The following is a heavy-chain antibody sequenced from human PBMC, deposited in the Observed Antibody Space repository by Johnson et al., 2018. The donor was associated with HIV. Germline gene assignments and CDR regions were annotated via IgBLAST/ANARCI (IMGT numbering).Heavy chain of an antibody. CDR2: ISSSGNTM. J-gene: IGHJ3*02. CDR3: ARAPEVRGVDAFDI. Sequence: QMQLVESGGGLVNPGGSLRLSCAASGFTFSDYYMSWIRQAPGKGLEWVSYISSSGNTMYYADSVKGRFTISRANAKNSLYLQMNILRAEDTAVYYCARAPEVRGVDAFDIWGQGTMVTVSS. V-gene: IGHV3-11*04. D-gene: IGHD3-10*01. CDR1: GFTFSDYY.